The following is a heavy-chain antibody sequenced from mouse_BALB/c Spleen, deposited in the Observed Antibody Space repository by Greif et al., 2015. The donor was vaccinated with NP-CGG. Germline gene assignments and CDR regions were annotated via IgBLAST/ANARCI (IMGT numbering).Heavy chain of an antibody. V-gene: IGHV14-4*02. J-gene: IGHJ1*01. CDR1: GFNIKDYY. CDR3: NAYGSSYGYFDV. D-gene: IGHD1-1*01. CDR2: IDPENGDT. Sequence: VQLQQSGAELVRSGASVKLSCTASGFNIKDYYMHRVKQRPEQGLEWIGWIDPENGDTEYAPKFQGKATMTADTSSNTAYLQLSSLTSKDTAVYYCNAYGSSYGYFDVWGAGTTVTVSS.